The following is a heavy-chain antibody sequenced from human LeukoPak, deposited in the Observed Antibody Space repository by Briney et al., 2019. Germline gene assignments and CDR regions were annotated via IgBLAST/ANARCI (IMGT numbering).Heavy chain of an antibody. D-gene: IGHD3-16*02. CDR1: GFTFSSYE. CDR2: ISSSGSTI. CDR3: ATSDRGVIVY. J-gene: IGHJ4*02. V-gene: IGHV3-48*03. Sequence: GGSLRLSCAASGFTFSSYEMNWVRQAPGKGLEWVSYISSSGSTIYYADSVKGRFTISRDNAKNSLYLQMNSLRAEDTAVYYCATSDRGVIVYWGQGTLVTVSS.